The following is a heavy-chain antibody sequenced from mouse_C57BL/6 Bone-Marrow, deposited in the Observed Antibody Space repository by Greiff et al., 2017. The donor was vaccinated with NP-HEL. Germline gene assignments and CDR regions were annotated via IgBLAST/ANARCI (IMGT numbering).Heavy chain of an antibody. Sequence: EVQLVESGGGLVQPKGSLKLSCAASGFTFNTYAMHWVRQAPGKGLEWVARIRSKSSNYATYYADSVKDRFTISRDDSQSMLYLQMNNLKTEDTAMYYCVREEYYGSSPGAWFAYWGQGTLVTVSA. V-gene: IGHV10-3*01. CDR2: IRSKSSNYAT. D-gene: IGHD1-1*01. J-gene: IGHJ3*01. CDR3: VREEYYGSSPGAWFAY. CDR1: GFTFNTYA.